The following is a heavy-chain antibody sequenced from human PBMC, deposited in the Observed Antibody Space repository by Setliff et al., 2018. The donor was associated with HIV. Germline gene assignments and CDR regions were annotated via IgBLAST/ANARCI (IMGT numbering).Heavy chain of an antibody. J-gene: IGHJ5*02. D-gene: IGHD7-27*01. CDR3: AREKTGLSNWFDP. CDR2: MNPHSGNT. V-gene: IGHV1-8*02. Sequence: WPSVKVSCKASVYTFTNYNINWVRQATGQGLEWMGWMNPHSGNTGYAQKFQGRVTMTRNTSISTAYMELSSLRSEDTAVYYCAREKTGLSNWFDPWGQGTVVTVSS. CDR1: VYTFTNYN.